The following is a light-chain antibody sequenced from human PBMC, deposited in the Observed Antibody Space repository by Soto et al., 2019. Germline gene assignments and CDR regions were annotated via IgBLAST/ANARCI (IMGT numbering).Light chain of an antibody. J-gene: IGKJ5*01. Sequence: EIVMTQSPATLSVSPGERATLSCRASQSVSSNLAWYQQKPGQAPRLLIYGASTRATGIPARFSGSGSGTEFTLTISSLQSEDFAVYYCQEYNNWPPINFGQGTRPEIK. CDR2: GAS. CDR1: QSVSSN. CDR3: QEYNNWPPIN. V-gene: IGKV3-15*01.